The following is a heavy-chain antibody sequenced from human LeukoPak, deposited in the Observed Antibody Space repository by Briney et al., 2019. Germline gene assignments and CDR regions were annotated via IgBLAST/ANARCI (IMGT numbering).Heavy chain of an antibody. J-gene: IGHJ4*02. CDR2: IRQDGDKK. V-gene: IGHV3-7*03. CDR1: GFTFSSYN. CDR3: ARSLPYGTTWYGRSDF. D-gene: IGHD6-13*01. Sequence: GGSLRLSCAASGFTFSSYNMNWVRQAPGKGLEWVANIRQDGDKKYYVDSVKGRFTISRDNAMNSLYLQMNSLRAEDTAIYYCARSLPYGTTWYGRSDFWGQGTLVTVSS.